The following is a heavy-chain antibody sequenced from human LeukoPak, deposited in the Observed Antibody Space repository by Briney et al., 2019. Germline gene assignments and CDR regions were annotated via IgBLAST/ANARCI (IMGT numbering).Heavy chain of an antibody. Sequence: SETLSLTCTVSGGSVSSFSYYWSWIRPPPGKGLEWLAYIYYSGTTNYNPSLKSRVTISADTSKNQFSLKLKSVTAADTAVYYCARTDRDYGSGSFHYFDYWGQGTLVTVSS. CDR3: ARTDRDYGSGSFHYFDY. CDR1: GGSVSSFSYY. CDR2: IYYSGTT. J-gene: IGHJ4*02. V-gene: IGHV4-61*01. D-gene: IGHD3-10*01.